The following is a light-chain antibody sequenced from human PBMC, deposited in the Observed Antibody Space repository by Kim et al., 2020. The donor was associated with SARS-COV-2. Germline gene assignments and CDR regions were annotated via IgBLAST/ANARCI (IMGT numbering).Light chain of an antibody. Sequence: DSQMTQSPSSLSASIGDRVTITCRASQSITSWLAWYQQRPEKAPKNLSYAASSLQSGVPSRFSGSGSGTDFTLTITSLQPEDFATLYSNQNDTHPRTFGQGTKVDI. CDR2: AAS. V-gene: IGKV1D-16*01. J-gene: IGKJ1*01. CDR3: NQNDTHPRT. CDR1: QSITSW.